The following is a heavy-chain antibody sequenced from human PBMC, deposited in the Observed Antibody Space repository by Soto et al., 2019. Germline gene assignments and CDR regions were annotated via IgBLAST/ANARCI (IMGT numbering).Heavy chain of an antibody. J-gene: IGHJ3*02. CDR3: ASPTGYVDAFDI. D-gene: IGHD4-17*01. CDR1: GGSISSSSYY. Sequence: QLQLQESGPGLVKPSETLSLTCTVSGGSISSSSYYWGWIRQPPGKGLEWIGSIYYSGSTYYNPSLKSRVTISVDTSKNQFSLKLSSVTAADTAVYYCASPTGYVDAFDIWGQGTMVTVSS. V-gene: IGHV4-39*01. CDR2: IYYSGST.